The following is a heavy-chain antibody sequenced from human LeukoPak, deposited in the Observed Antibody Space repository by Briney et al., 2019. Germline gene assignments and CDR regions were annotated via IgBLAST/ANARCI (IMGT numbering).Heavy chain of an antibody. CDR2: ISYDGSNK. Sequence: GGSLRLSCAASGFTFSSYAMHWVRQAPGKGLEWVAVISYDGSNKYYADSVKGRFTISRDNSKNTLYLQMNSLRAEDTAVYYCAKDREWELPPNWFDPWGQGTLVTVSS. V-gene: IGHV3-30-3*01. J-gene: IGHJ5*02. CDR3: AKDREWELPPNWFDP. CDR1: GFTFSSYA. D-gene: IGHD1-26*01.